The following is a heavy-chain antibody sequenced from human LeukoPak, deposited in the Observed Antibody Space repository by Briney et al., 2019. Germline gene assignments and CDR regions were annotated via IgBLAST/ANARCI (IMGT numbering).Heavy chain of an antibody. Sequence: SETLSLTCAVYGGPFSGYYWSWIRQPPAKGLEWIGEINHSGSTNYNPSVKSRVTISVDTYKNQFSLKLSSVTAADTAVYYCARDPCSSTSCYGNWFDPWGQGTLVTVSS. CDR1: GGPFSGYY. CDR3: ARDPCSSTSCYGNWFDP. J-gene: IGHJ5*02. V-gene: IGHV4-34*01. D-gene: IGHD2-2*01. CDR2: INHSGST.